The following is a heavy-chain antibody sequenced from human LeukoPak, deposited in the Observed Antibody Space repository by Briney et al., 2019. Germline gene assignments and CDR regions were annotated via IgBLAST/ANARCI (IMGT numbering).Heavy chain of an antibody. V-gene: IGHV3-53*01. D-gene: IGHD2-15*01. Sequence: GGSLRLSCAASGLTVSSNYMTWVRQAPGKGLEWVSVIYSGGSQYYADSVKGRFSISRDNSENTVYLQMNGLGAEDTAVYYCARDRRYCSGDSCYSGVDYWGQGTLVTVSS. J-gene: IGHJ4*02. CDR3: ARDRRYCSGDSCYSGVDY. CDR2: IYSGGSQ. CDR1: GLTVSSNY.